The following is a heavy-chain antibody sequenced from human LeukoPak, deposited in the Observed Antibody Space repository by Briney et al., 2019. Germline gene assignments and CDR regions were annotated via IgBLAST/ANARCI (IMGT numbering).Heavy chain of an antibody. D-gene: IGHD3-3*01. CDR1: GFTFSSYA. Sequence: GGSLRLSCVASGFTFSSYAMSWVRQAPGKGLEWVSAISGSGGSTYYADSVKGRFTISRDNSKNTLYLQMNSLRAEDTAVYYCAKDYDFWSGYPFDPWGQGTLVTVSS. CDR3: AKDYDFWSGYPFDP. J-gene: IGHJ5*02. CDR2: ISGSGGST. V-gene: IGHV3-23*01.